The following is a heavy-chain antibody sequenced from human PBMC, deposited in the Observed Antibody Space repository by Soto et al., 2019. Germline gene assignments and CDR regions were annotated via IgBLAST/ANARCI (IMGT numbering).Heavy chain of an antibody. CDR1: GGSFSGYY. CDR3: ATTPRSNNWSYHFDY. CDR2: INHSGST. D-gene: IGHD1-1*01. V-gene: IGHV4-34*01. J-gene: IGHJ4*02. Sequence: SETLSLTCAVYGGSFSGYYWSWIRQPPGKGLEWIGEINHSGSTNYNPSLKSRVTMSVDTSKNQFSLKLSSLTAADTAVYYCATTPRSNNWSYHFDYWGQGTLVTVSS.